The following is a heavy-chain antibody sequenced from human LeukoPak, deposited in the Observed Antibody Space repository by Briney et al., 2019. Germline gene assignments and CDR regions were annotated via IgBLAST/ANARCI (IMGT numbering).Heavy chain of an antibody. J-gene: IGHJ3*02. D-gene: IGHD3-22*01. Sequence: ASVKVSCKASGYTFTSYGISWVRQAPGQGLEWMGRINPNSGGTNYAQKFQGRVTMTRDTSISTAYMELSRLRSDDTAVYYCAMSSGYYDAFDIWGQGTMVTVSS. CDR1: GYTFTSYG. CDR3: AMSSGYYDAFDI. V-gene: IGHV1-2*06. CDR2: INPNSGGT.